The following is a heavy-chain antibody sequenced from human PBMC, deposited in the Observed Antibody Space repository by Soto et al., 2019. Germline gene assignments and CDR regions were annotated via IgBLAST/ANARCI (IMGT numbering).Heavy chain of an antibody. V-gene: IGHV1-3*01. D-gene: IGHD6-19*01. J-gene: IGHJ4*02. CDR2: FSAGDGAA. Sequence: QVQLVQSGAEVKKPGASVKVSCKASGYTFTSYPMHWVRQAPGQRLEWMGWFSAGDGAAEYSQNFQGRVTITRDTSASTVYMELSSLPYEDTAVYDCASRPGSEQWLTLDYWGQGTLVSVSS. CDR3: ASRPGSEQWLTLDY. CDR1: GYTFTSYP.